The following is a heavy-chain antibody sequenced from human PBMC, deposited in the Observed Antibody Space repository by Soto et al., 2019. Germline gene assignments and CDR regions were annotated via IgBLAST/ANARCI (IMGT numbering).Heavy chain of an antibody. Sequence: SETLSLTCTVSGGSFKSGSYSWSWIRQPPGKGLEWIGYVYHTGRTSYNPSLKSRVSISMDTSMNQFSLNLDSVTAADTAVYFCARDFAYFDSWGQGTLVTVSS. CDR1: GGSFKSGSYS. D-gene: IGHD3-3*01. V-gene: IGHV4-61*01. CDR3: ARDFAYFDS. J-gene: IGHJ4*02. CDR2: VYHTGRT.